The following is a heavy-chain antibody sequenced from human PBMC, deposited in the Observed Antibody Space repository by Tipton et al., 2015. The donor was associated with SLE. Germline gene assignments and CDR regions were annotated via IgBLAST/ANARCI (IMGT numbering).Heavy chain of an antibody. D-gene: IGHD1-26*01. V-gene: IGHV4-4*08. CDR2: IYTSGST. Sequence: TLSLTCTVSGGSISSYYWSWIRQPPGKGLEWIGHIYTSGSTYYNPSLKSRVTISVDTSKNQFSLKLSSVTAADTAVYYCARHVGATDAFDIWGQGTMVTVSS. J-gene: IGHJ3*02. CDR3: ARHVGATDAFDI. CDR1: GGSISSYY.